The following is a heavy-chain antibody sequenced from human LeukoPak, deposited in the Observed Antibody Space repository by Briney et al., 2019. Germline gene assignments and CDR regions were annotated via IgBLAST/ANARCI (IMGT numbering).Heavy chain of an antibody. V-gene: IGHV1-69*05. D-gene: IGHD3-22*01. CDR2: IIPIFGTA. Sequence: SVKVSCKASGGTFSSYAISWVRQAPGRGLEWMGRIIPIFGTANYAQKFQGRVTITTDESTSTAYMELSSLRSEDTAVYYCARESGDLDYYDSSGYPDCWGQGTLVTVSS. CDR3: ARESGDLDYYDSSGYPDC. J-gene: IGHJ4*02. CDR1: GGTFSSYA.